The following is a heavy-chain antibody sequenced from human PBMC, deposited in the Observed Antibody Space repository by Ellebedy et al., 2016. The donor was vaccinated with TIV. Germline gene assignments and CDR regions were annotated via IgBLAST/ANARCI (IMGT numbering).Heavy chain of an antibody. CDR2: IYYSGST. CDR1: GGSISSYY. D-gene: IGHD4-17*01. J-gene: IGHJ4*02. CDR3: AREPALTVTTLTGADY. Sequence: MPSETLSLTCTVSGGSISSYYWSWIRQPPGKGLEWIGYIYYSGSTYYNSSLKSRVTISVDTSKNQFSLKLSSVTAADTAVYYCAREPALTVTTLTGADYWGQGTLVTVSS. V-gene: IGHV4-59*08.